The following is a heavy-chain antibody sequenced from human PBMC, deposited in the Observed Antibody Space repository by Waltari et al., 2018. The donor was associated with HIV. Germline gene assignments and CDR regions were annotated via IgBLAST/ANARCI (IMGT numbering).Heavy chain of an antibody. V-gene: IGHV4-34*01. Sequence: QVQLQQWGAGLLKPSETLSLTCAVYGASLSGYYWTWIRQSPGKGLEWIGEIDQSGSTNYNPSLKSRVTMSVDTSKKQFSLRLTSATAADTAVYFCARMRAVAVAGDWGWDHYYYGLDVWGQGTTVTVS. CDR2: IDQSGST. CDR3: ARMRAVAVAGDWGWDHYYYGLDV. CDR1: GASLSGYY. J-gene: IGHJ6*02. D-gene: IGHD6-19*01.